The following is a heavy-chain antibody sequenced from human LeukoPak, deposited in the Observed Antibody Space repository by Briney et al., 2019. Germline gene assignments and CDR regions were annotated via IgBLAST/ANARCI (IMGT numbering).Heavy chain of an antibody. CDR2: IYYSGSN. Sequence: PGTPSLTCTVSGGSICSSSYYSGSTRHPPRPGLEWVECIYYSGSNNYHPSPKTRVTISVHIPKNHFSLKQTPSTAVYSALYSWARQSVRRYSSSWWDYWGQGTLVTVSS. CDR3: ARQSVRRYSSSWWDY. CDR1: GGSICSSSYY. J-gene: IGHJ4*02. V-gene: IGHV4-39*01. D-gene: IGHD6-13*01.